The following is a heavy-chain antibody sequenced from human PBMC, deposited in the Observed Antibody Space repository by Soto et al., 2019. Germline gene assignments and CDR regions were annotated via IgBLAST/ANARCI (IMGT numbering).Heavy chain of an antibody. CDR3: ARDLTEYYDSSGASYSYSGMDV. CDR2: ISSSSSYI. CDR1: VFTFSSYS. V-gene: IGHV3-21*01. Sequence: GGSLRLSCAASVFTFSSYSMNWVRQAPGKGLEWVSSISSSSSYIYYADSVKGRFTISRDNAKNSLYLQMNSLRAEDTAVYYCARDLTEYYDSSGASYSYSGMDVWGQGTTVTVSS. J-gene: IGHJ6*01. D-gene: IGHD3-22*01.